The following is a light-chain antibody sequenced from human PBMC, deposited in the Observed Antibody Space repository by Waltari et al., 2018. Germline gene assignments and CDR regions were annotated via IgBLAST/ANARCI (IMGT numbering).Light chain of an antibody. CDR2: WAS. Sequence: DIVMTQSPDSLAVSLGERATINCKSNQRLLSSSNNKNYLAWYQQKAGQPPKLLTYWASTREYGVPDRFSASGSGTDFTLTISSLQAEDVAVYYCQQYYTSPYTFGQGTKLEIK. CDR1: QRLLSSSNNKNY. J-gene: IGKJ2*01. CDR3: QQYYTSPYT. V-gene: IGKV4-1*01.